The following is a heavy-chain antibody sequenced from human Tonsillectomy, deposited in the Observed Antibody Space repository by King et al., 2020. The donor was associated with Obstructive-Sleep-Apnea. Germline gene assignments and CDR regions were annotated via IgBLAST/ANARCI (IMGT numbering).Heavy chain of an antibody. V-gene: IGHV5-51*01. CDR1: GYTFTSYW. D-gene: IGHD3-16*02. Sequence: VQLVESGVEVKKPGESLKISCKGSGYTFTSYWIGWVRQVPGKGLEGMGIIHPGDSNIRYSPSFQGQVTISADKSINTAYLQWSSLKASDTAMYYCARPGVSFSLTWYYFDYWGQGTLVTVSS. CDR3: ARPGVSFSLTWYYFDY. J-gene: IGHJ4*02. CDR2: IHPGDSNI.